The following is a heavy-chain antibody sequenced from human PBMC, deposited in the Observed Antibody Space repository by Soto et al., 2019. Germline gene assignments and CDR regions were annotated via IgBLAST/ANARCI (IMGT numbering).Heavy chain of an antibody. J-gene: IGHJ3*02. CDR1: GFSLTATGVG. V-gene: IGHV2-5*02. Sequence: QITLKESGPTLVRPTQTLTLTCTFSGFSLTATGVGVGWIRQPPGEALDWLAVIYWDDDRRYSPSLRSRLTITKDTSKNQVVLTMTNMDPVDIATYYCAHIIITYGGVIGDDAFDIWGQGTLVTVSS. CDR2: IYWDDDR. CDR3: AHIIITYGGVIGDDAFDI. D-gene: IGHD3-16*02.